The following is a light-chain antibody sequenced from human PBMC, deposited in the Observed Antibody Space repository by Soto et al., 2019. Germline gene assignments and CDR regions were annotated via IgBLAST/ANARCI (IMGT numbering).Light chain of an antibody. CDR2: GAS. J-gene: IGKJ4*01. V-gene: IGKV3-20*01. CDR1: QSVTSNY. Sequence: EIVLTQSPGTLSLSPGERATLSCGASQSVTSNYLAWYQQKPGQAPRLLIFGASIRVTGIPDRFSGSGSGTDFNLTINSLQPEDFATYFCQQSFTTPLTFGGGTKVDIK. CDR3: QQSFTTPLT.